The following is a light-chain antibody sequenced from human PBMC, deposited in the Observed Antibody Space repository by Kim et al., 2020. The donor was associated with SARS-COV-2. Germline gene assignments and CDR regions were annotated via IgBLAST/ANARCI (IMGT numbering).Light chain of an antibody. CDR3: QQLNSYPRLT. V-gene: IGKV1-9*01. CDR2: AAS. Sequence: DIQLTPSPSFLSASVGDRVTITCRASQGISSYLAWYQQKPGKAPKLLIYAASTLQSGVPSRFSGSGSGPEFTLTISSLQPEDFATYYGQQLNSYPRLTFGGGTKVDIK. J-gene: IGKJ4*01. CDR1: QGISSY.